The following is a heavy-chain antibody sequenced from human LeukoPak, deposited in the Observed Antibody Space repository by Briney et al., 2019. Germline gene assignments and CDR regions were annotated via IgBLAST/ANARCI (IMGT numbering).Heavy chain of an antibody. CDR2: IYPVDSDT. CDR3: ARLDDYGGNSGGFDY. D-gene: IGHD4-23*01. J-gene: IGHJ4*02. CDR1: GYTFTSYW. V-gene: IGHV5-51*01. Sequence: GESLKISCKGSGYTFTSYWIGWVRQMPGKGLEGMGIIYPVDSDTRYSPSFQGQVTISADKSISTAYLQWSSLKASDTAMYYCARLDDYGGNSGGFDYWGQGNLVTVSS.